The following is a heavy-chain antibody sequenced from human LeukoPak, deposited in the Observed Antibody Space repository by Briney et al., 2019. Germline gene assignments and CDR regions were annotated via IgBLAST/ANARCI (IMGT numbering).Heavy chain of an antibody. CDR1: GYSITSYW. J-gene: IGHJ4*02. CDR2: IYPGDSDT. CDR3: ARQGDGYKWPFDY. V-gene: IGHV5-51*01. Sequence: GESLKISCQVSGYSITSYWIAWVRQMPGKGLEWMGIIYPGDSDTRYSPSFQGQVTISADKSISTAYLQWSSLKASDTAMYYCARQGDGYKWPFDYWGQGTLVTVSS. D-gene: IGHD5-24*01.